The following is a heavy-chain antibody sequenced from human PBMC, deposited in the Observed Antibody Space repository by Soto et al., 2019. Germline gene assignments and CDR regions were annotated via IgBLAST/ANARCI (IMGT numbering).Heavy chain of an antibody. Sequence: PSETLSLTCTVYVGPLSGYFWSWIRHPPGKWLEWIGEIHRSGSTNYSPSLKSRVTISEDTSNSQFSLKLTSVTAADTAVYYCARGSDSEWELLWVWGQRTPVTLSS. CDR1: VGPLSGYF. V-gene: IGHV4-34*01. D-gene: IGHD1-26*01. J-gene: IGHJ4*02. CDR2: IHRSGST. CDR3: ARGSDSEWELLWV.